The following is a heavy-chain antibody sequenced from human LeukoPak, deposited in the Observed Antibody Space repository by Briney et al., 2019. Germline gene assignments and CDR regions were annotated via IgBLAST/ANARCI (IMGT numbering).Heavy chain of an antibody. Sequence: GGSLRLSCAASGFTFSSYWMHWVRQAPGKGLVWVSRIDSDGSTTSYADSVKGRFTISRDNAKNTLYLQMNSLRAEDAAVYYCARSVYDSGGYYRVLDYWGQGTLVTVSS. J-gene: IGHJ4*02. CDR1: GFTFSSYW. D-gene: IGHD3-22*01. CDR3: ARSVYDSGGYYRVLDY. CDR2: IDSDGSTT. V-gene: IGHV3-74*01.